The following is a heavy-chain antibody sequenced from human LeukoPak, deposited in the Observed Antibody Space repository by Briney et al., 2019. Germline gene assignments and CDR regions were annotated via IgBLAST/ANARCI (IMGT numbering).Heavy chain of an antibody. CDR3: ARSGGSGSYYTRNYYYYYMDV. D-gene: IGHD3-10*01. J-gene: IGHJ6*03. CDR1: GGSFSGYY. Sequence: PSETLSLTCAVYGGSFSGYYWSWIRQPPGKGLEWIGEINHSGSTNYNPSLKSRVTISVDTSKNQFSLKLSSVTAADTAVYYCARSGGSGSYYTRNYYYYYMDVWGKGTTVTVSS. CDR2: INHSGST. V-gene: IGHV4-34*01.